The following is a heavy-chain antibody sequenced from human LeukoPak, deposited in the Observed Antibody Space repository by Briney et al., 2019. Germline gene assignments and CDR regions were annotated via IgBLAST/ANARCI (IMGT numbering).Heavy chain of an antibody. Sequence: SETLSLTRAVYGGSFSGYYWSWIRQPPGKGLEWIGEINHSGSTNYNPSLKSRVTISVDTSKNQFSLKLSSVTAADTAVYYCAMGPRLRSYYYYGMDVWGQGTTVTVSS. D-gene: IGHD3-3*01. CDR3: AMGPRLRSYYYYGMDV. V-gene: IGHV4-34*01. CDR2: INHSGST. J-gene: IGHJ6*02. CDR1: GGSFSGYY.